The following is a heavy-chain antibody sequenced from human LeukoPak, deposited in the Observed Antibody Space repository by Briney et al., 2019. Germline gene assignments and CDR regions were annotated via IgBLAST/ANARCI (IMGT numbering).Heavy chain of an antibody. CDR3: AREGHSSGWENRYFDL. D-gene: IGHD6-19*01. CDR2: MIPIFGTA. V-gene: IGHV1-69*13. Sequence: ASVKVSCKASGGTFSSYAISWVRQAPGQGLEWMGGMIPIFGTANYAQKFQGRVTITADESTSTVYMELSSPRSEDTAVYYCAREGHSSGWENRYFDLWGRGTLVTVSS. CDR1: GGTFSSYA. J-gene: IGHJ2*01.